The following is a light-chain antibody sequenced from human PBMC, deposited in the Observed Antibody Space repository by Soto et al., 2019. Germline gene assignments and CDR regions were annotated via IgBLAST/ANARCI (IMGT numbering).Light chain of an antibody. J-gene: IGKJ4*01. CDR1: QGISSY. Sequence: ALQLTQSPSSLSASTGARVTITCRASQGISSYFAWWQQKPGKAPNLLIYDASTLQSGVPSRFSGSGSETEFTLTISSLQPEDFATYYCQQFNSYPLTFGGGTKVDIK. CDR2: DAS. V-gene: IGKV1-8*01. CDR3: QQFNSYPLT.